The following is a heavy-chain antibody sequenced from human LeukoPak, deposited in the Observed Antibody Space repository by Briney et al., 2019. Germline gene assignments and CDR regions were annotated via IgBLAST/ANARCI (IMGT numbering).Heavy chain of an antibody. CDR2: ISGSGGST. Sequence: GGSLRLSCAASGFTFSSYAMSWVRQAPGKGLEWVSAISGSGGSTYYADSVGGRFTISRDNAKNSLYLQMNSLRDEDTAVYYCASHYYGSGKLENWGQGTLVTVSS. J-gene: IGHJ4*02. V-gene: IGHV3-23*01. D-gene: IGHD3-10*01. CDR1: GFTFSSYA. CDR3: ASHYYGSGKLEN.